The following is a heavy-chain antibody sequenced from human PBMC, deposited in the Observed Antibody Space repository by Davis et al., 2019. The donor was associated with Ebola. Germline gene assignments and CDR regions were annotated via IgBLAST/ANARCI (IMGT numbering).Heavy chain of an antibody. CDR1: GGTFSNFA. J-gene: IGHJ6*03. CDR2: IIPAYGTA. Sequence: SVKVSCKASGGTFSNFAISWVRQAPGQGLQWMGGIIPAYGTADYPQKFRGRVTITADESTSTAYMELTSLTSDDTAIYHCARGPATFFYYIDVWGEGTTVIVSS. CDR3: ARGPATFFYYIDV. V-gene: IGHV1-69*13.